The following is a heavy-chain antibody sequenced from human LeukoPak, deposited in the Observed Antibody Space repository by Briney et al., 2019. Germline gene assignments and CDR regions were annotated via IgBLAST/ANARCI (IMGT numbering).Heavy chain of an antibody. V-gene: IGHV3-23*05. J-gene: IGHJ6*01. CDR3: AKMKGHPLPKYYMDV. D-gene: IGHD1-26*01. CDR1: GFTFSTYV. CDR2: IDRAGSIDT. Sequence: GGSLRLSCAASGFTFSTYVMKWVRQTPERGLEWVSTIDRAGSIDTHYADSVRGRFIISRDNSKNTLYLEMNSLRAEDTAIYYCAKMKGHPLPKYYMDVWGQGTTVTVSS.